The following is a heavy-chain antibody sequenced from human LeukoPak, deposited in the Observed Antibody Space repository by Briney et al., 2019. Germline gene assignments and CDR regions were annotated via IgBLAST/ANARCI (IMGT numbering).Heavy chain of an antibody. CDR1: GFTFSNAW. J-gene: IGHJ4*02. D-gene: IGHD1-26*01. CDR3: TTWDASGYYFDY. V-gene: IGHV3-15*01. Sequence: KPGGSLRLSCAASGFTFSNAWMSWVRQAPGKGLEWVGRIKSKTDGGTTDYAAPVKGRFTISRDDSKNTLYLQMNSLKTEDTAVYYCTTWDASGYYFDYWGQGTLVTVSS. CDR2: IKSKTDGGTT.